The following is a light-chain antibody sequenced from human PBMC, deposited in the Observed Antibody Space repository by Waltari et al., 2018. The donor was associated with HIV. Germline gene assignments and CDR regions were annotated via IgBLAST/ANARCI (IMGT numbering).Light chain of an antibody. CDR1: QSVSSY. V-gene: IGKV3-11*01. CDR3: QQRSNWPRLT. Sequence: DIVLTQSPATLSLSPGERATLSCRASQSVSSYLAWYQQKPGQAPRLLIYDASNRATGIPARFSGSGSGTDFTLTISNLEPEDFAVYYCQQRSNWPRLTFGGGTKVEI. CDR2: DAS. J-gene: IGKJ4*01.